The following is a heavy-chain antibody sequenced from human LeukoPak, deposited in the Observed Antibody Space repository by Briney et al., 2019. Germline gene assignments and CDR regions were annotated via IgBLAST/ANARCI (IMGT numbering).Heavy chain of an antibody. J-gene: IGHJ6*02. CDR2: MNPNSGNT. D-gene: IGHD1-26*01. CDR1: GYTFTSYD. V-gene: IGHV1-8*01. CDR3: ARQVWEILGMDV. Sequence: ASVKVSCKASGYTFTSYDINWVRQATGQGLEWMGWMNPNSGNTGYAQKFQGRVTMTRNTSISTAYMELSSLRSEDTAVYYCARQVWEILGMDVWGQGTTVTVSS.